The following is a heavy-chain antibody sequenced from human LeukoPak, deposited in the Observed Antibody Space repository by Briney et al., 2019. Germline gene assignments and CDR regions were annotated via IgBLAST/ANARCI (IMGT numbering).Heavy chain of an antibody. Sequence: GGSLRLSCAASGFTFSGHYMSWIRQVPGKGLEWVSYISTSGTYTNYADSVKGRFTISRDNAKNSLYLQMNSLRAEDTAVYYCARGHYGLDVWGQGTTVTVSS. J-gene: IGHJ6*02. CDR3: ARGHYGLDV. CDR2: ISTSGTYT. CDR1: GFTFSGHY. V-gene: IGHV3-11*03.